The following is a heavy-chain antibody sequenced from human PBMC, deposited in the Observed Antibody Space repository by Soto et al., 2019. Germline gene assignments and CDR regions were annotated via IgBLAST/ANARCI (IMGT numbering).Heavy chain of an antibody. D-gene: IGHD5-12*01. J-gene: IGHJ5*02. V-gene: IGHV3-23*01. CDR2: ISGSGGVT. CDR3: AKDSDVAYNPQWFDP. Sequence: EVQLLESGGGLVQPGGSQRLSCAASGFTFSNYAMSWVRQAPGKGLEWVSGISGSGGVTYYSDSVKGRFTISRDNLKNTLYLQMNSLRVEDTAVYYCAKDSDVAYNPQWFDPWGQGTLVTVSS. CDR1: GFTFSNYA.